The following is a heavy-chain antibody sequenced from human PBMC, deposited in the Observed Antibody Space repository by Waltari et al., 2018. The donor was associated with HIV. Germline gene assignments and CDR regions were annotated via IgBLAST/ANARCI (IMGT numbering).Heavy chain of an antibody. CDR2: GYYTGNT. D-gene: IGHD1-7*01. J-gene: IGHJ4*02. CDR1: GGSVTNSSYY. CDR3: ASLRPPISGTATFDH. V-gene: IGHV4-39*01. Sequence: QLQLQGSGPRLVNPSETLSPNFAVPGGSVTNSSYYWGWIRLPPGKGLEWIGNGYYTGNTYYNPSLRSRLTMSVDTSKNQFSLTLRSVTAADTAFYYCASLRPPISGTATFDHWGQGTLVTVSS.